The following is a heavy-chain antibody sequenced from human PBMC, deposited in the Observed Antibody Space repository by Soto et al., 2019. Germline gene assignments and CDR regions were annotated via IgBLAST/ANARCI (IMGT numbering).Heavy chain of an antibody. CDR2: ISGSGDNT. V-gene: IGHV3-23*01. CDR1: GFTFSNYV. CDR3: AKLPLVVALGVDY. J-gene: IGHJ4*02. D-gene: IGHD2-21*01. Sequence: PGGSLRLSCAASGFTFSNYVMSWVRQAPGKGLEWVLSISGSGDNTYYADSVKGRFTIPRDNSKNTLFLQMNSLRAEDTAVYYCAKLPLVVALGVDYWGQGTLVTVSS.